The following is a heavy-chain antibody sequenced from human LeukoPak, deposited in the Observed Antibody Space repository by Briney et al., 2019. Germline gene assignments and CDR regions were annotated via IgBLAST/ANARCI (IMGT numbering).Heavy chain of an antibody. Sequence: GGSLRLSCAASGFTFDDYGMSWVRQAPGKGLEWVSGINWNGGSTGYADSVKGRFTISRDNAKNSLYLQMNSLRAEDTALYYCASRDGYNREAFDIWGPGTLVTVSS. V-gene: IGHV3-20*04. J-gene: IGHJ4*02. D-gene: IGHD5-24*01. CDR2: INWNGGST. CDR3: ASRDGYNREAFDI. CDR1: GFTFDDYG.